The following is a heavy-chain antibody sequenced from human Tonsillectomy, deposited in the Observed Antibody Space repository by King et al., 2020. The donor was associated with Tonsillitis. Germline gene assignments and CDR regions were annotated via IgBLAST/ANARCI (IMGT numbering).Heavy chain of an antibody. V-gene: IGHV6-1*01. CDR1: GDGVFSNIAA. CDR2: TFYRSKWCN. J-gene: IGHJ3*02. D-gene: IGHD7-27*01. CDR3: ARDQLGIGTPFDI. Sequence: VQLQQSGPGLVKPSQTLSLTCAISGDGVFSNIAAWHWIRQSPSGGLEWLGRTFYRSKWCNDYAVSVKSRITINPDTSKNQFSLQLNSVTPEDTAVYYCARDQLGIGTPFDIWGQGTMVTVSS.